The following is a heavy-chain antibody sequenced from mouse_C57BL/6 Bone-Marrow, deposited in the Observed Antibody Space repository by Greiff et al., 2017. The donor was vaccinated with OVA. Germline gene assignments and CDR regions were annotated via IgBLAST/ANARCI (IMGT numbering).Heavy chain of an antibody. D-gene: IGHD1-1*01. CDR3: ASYYWGSRMAY. CDR1: GYTFTDYN. V-gene: IGHV1-18*01. Sequence: VQLQQSGAELVKPGASVKISCKASGYTFTDYNMDWVKQSPGKSLEWIGGINPNNGGTIYNQKFKGKATLTVDKSSSTAYMELRSLTSEDTAVYYCASYYWGSRMAYWGQGTLVTVSA. CDR2: INPNNGGT. J-gene: IGHJ3*01.